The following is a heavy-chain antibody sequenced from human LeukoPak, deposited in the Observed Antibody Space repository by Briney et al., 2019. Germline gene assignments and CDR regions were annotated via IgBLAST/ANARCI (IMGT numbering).Heavy chain of an antibody. D-gene: IGHD2-2*01. CDR1: GYTFTSYD. V-gene: IGHV1-8*03. CDR2: MNPNSGNT. J-gene: IGHJ4*02. Sequence: ASVKVSCKASGYTFTSYDIKWVRQATGQGLEWMGWMNPNSGNTGYAQKFQGRVTITRNTSISTAYMELSSLRSEDTAVYYCAKVPVYCSSTSCYEGGHFDYWGQGTLVTVSS. CDR3: AKVPVYCSSTSCYEGGHFDY.